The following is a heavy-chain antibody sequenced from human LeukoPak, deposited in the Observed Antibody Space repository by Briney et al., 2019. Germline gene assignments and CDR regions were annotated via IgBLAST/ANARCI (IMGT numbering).Heavy chain of an antibody. J-gene: IGHJ4*02. CDR3: ARERTPGSGYGVDY. Sequence: GASVKVSCKASGYTFTGYYIHWVRQAPGQGLEWMGWINPNINGTNYAQKFQGRGTMTGDRSISTAYMELSRLRSDDTAVYYCARERTPGSGYGVDYWGQGTVVTVSS. D-gene: IGHD6-25*01. CDR2: INPNINGT. CDR1: GYTFTGYY. V-gene: IGHV1-2*02.